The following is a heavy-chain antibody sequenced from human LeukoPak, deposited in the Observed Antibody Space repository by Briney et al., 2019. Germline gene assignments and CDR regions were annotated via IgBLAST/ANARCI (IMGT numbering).Heavy chain of an antibody. J-gene: IGHJ4*02. CDR2: IRYDESKK. V-gene: IGHV3-30*02. CDR1: GCTFSYYG. D-gene: IGHD1-26*01. CDR3: AKSHLPNAYSGTYYCDY. Sequence: TGGSLRLSCAASGCTFSYYGMHWVRQAPGKGLEWVAFIRYDESKKFYGDSVKGRFTISRDNSKNTLYLQMNSLRTEDTAVYYCAKSHLPNAYSGTYYCDYWGQGTLVTVSS.